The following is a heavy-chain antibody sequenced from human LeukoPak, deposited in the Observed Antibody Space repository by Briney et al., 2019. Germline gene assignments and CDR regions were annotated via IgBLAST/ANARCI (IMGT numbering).Heavy chain of an antibody. Sequence: SETLSLTCAVYGGSFSGYYWSWIRQPPGKGLEWIGEINHSGSTNYNPSLKSRVTISVDTSKNQFSLKLSSVTAADTAVYYCARESPDYYDSSWGQGTLVTVSS. CDR1: GGSFSGYY. V-gene: IGHV4-34*01. J-gene: IGHJ1*01. CDR2: INHSGST. CDR3: ARESPDYYDSS. D-gene: IGHD3-22*01.